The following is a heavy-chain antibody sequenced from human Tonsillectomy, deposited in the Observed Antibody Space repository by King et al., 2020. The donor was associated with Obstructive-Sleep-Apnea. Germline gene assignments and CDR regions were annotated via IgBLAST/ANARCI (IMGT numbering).Heavy chain of an antibody. CDR3: TREINKAMVTFDC. CDR1: GFTFSDHY. D-gene: IGHD5-18*01. CDR2: IRNKAHSYTT. Sequence: VQLVESGGDLVQPGGSLRLSCAASGFTFSDHYMDWVRQAPGKGLEWVGRIRNKAHSYTTEYAASVKGRFTISRDDSANSLYLQMNSLKTEDTAAYYCTREINKAMVTFDCWGQGTLVTV. V-gene: IGHV3-72*01. J-gene: IGHJ4*02.